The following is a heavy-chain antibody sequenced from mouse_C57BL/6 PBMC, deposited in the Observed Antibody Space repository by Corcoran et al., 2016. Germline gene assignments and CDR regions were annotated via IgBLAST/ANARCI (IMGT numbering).Heavy chain of an antibody. Sequence: EVQLQQSGPELVKPGASVKISCKASGYTFTDYYMNWVKQSHGKSLEWIGDINPNNGGTSYNQKFKGKATLTVDKSSSTAYMELRSLTSEHSAVYYCARNYGSSYWYFDVWGTGTTVTVSS. CDR1: GYTFTDYY. CDR2: INPNNGGT. CDR3: ARNYGSSYWYFDV. V-gene: IGHV1-26*01. D-gene: IGHD1-1*01. J-gene: IGHJ1*03.